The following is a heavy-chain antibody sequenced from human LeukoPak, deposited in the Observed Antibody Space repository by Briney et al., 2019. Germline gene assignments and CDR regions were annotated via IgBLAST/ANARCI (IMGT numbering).Heavy chain of an antibody. CDR3: AREAKQQLAFDY. Sequence: GGSLRLSCAASGFTFSSYSMNWVRQAPGKGLEWVSSISSSSSYIYYADSVKGRFTISRDNAKNSLYLQMNSLRAEDTAVYYCAREAKQQLAFDYWGQGTLVTVSS. J-gene: IGHJ4*02. CDR1: GFTFSSYS. CDR2: ISSSSSYI. V-gene: IGHV3-21*01. D-gene: IGHD6-13*01.